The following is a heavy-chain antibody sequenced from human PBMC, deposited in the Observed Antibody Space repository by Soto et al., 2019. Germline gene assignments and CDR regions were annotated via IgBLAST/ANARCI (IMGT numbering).Heavy chain of an antibody. CDR3: AKGKHPDY. J-gene: IGHJ4*02. CDR1: GGSFNNYF. Sequence: SETLSLTCAVNGGSFNNYFWTWIRQSPGKGLEWIGEIKHSGITNYNPSLKSRVTISADTSKNQFSLKLSSVTAADTAVYYCAKGKHPDYWGQGTLVTVSS. V-gene: IGHV4-34*01. CDR2: IKHSGIT.